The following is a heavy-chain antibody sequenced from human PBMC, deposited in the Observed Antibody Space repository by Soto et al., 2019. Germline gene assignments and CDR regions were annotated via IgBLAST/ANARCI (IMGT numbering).Heavy chain of an antibody. CDR1: GGSISSSSYY. CDR3: ARRGVPALYYYYYMDV. CDR2: IYYSGST. Sequence: ASETLSLTCTVSGGSISSSSYYWGWIRQPPGKGLEWIGSIYYSGSTYYNPSLKSRVTISVDTSKNQFSLKLSSVTAADTAVYYCARRGVPALYYYYYMDVWGKGTTVTVSS. V-gene: IGHV4-39*01. J-gene: IGHJ6*03. D-gene: IGHD2-2*01.